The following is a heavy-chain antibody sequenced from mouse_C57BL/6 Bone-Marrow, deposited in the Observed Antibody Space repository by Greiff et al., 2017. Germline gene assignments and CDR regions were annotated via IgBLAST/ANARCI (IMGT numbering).Heavy chain of an antibody. CDR3: AKESSGPWFAY. V-gene: IGHV1-9*01. CDR2: ILPGSGST. J-gene: IGHJ3*01. CDR1: GYTFTGYW. D-gene: IGHD6-1*01. Sequence: QVQLQQSGAELMKPGASVKLSCMATGYTFTGYWIAWVKQRPGHGLEWIGEILPGSGSTNYNEKFKGKATLTADTSSNTAYMQLSSLTTEDSAIYYCAKESSGPWFAYWGQGTLVTVSA.